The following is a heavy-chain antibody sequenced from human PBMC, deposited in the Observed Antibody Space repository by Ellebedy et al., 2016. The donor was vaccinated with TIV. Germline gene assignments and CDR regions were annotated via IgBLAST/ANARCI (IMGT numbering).Heavy chain of an antibody. J-gene: IGHJ4*02. CDR2: IKPDGSDR. V-gene: IGHV3-7*01. CDR3: AKKGSIPNMRPDD. CDR1: GFTFRTYL. D-gene: IGHD2-21*01. Sequence: ESLKISCAASGFTFRTYLMSWVRQAPGKGLQWVANIKPDGSDRYYVDSVKGRFTISRDNAKNSLSLQMDSLRVEDTAVYYCAKKGSIPNMRPDDWGQGTLVTVSS.